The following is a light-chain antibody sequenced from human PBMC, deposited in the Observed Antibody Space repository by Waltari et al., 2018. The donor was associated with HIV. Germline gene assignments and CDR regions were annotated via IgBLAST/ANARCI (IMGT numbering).Light chain of an antibody. CDR2: GAS. V-gene: IGKV1-9*01. J-gene: IGKJ4*01. Sequence: DIQLTHSPSFLPSHVGDRGTISCRASQDISTYLAWYQQNPGEAPTLLIHGASSLHRGVTSRFSGSGSGADFTLTIQDLRPEDFAICYCQQLHSFPLIFGGGTKVE. CDR3: QQLHSFPLI. CDR1: QDISTY.